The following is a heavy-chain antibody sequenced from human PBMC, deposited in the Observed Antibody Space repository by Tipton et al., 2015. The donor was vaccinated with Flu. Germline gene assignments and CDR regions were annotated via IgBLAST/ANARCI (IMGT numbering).Heavy chain of an antibody. CDR2: IWNDGVHK. D-gene: IGHD2-15*01. CDR3: AKVMGYCSGGNCHSDSYNYYFYGMDV. CDR1: GFTFDNFG. J-gene: IGHJ6*02. V-gene: IGHV3-33*06. Sequence: SLRLSCAASGFTFDNFGMHWVRQTPGKGLEWVAVIWNDGVHKYYADAVKGRFTISRDNSKNTLYLQMDSLRVEDTAVYYCAKVMGYCSGGNCHSDSYNYYFYGMDVWGQGTTVTVSS.